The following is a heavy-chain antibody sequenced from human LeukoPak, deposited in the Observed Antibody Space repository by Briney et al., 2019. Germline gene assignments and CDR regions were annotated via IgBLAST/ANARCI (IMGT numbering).Heavy chain of an antibody. CDR2: INHSGST. J-gene: IGHJ4*02. V-gene: IGHV4-34*01. D-gene: IGHD3-10*01. CDR3: ARGASYYAPFDY. CDR1: GGSFSGYY. Sequence: SETLSLTCAVYGGSFSGYYWSWIRQPPGKGLEWIGEINHSGSTNYNPSLKSRVTISVDTSKNQLSLKLSSVTAADTAVYYCARGASYYAPFDYWGQGTLVTVSS.